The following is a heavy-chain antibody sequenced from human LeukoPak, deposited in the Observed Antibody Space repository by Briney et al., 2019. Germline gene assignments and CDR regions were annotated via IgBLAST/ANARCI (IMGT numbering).Heavy chain of an antibody. V-gene: IGHV3-30-3*01. CDR1: GFTFSSYA. J-gene: IGHJ4*02. CDR2: ISYDGSNK. Sequence: GRSLRLSCAASGFTFSSYAMHWVRQAPGKGLEWVAVISYDGSNKYYADSVKGRFTISRDNSKNTLYLQMNSLRAEDTAVYYCAKEIAYWGQGTLVTVSS. CDR3: AKEIAY.